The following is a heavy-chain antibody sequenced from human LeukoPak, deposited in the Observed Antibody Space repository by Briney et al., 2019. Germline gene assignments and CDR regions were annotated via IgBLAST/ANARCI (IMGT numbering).Heavy chain of an antibody. V-gene: IGHV3-15*01. CDR3: TTMAMGLLWFGGSYSSGYFDY. D-gene: IGHD3-10*01. CDR2: IKSKTDGGTT. CDR1: GFTFSNAW. J-gene: IGHJ4*02. Sequence: GGSLRLSCAASGFTFSNAWMSWVRQAPGKGLEWVGRIKSKTDGGTTDYAAPVKGRFTISRGDSKNTLYLQMNSLKTEDTAVYYCTTMAMGLLWFGGSYSSGYFDYWGQGTLVTVSS.